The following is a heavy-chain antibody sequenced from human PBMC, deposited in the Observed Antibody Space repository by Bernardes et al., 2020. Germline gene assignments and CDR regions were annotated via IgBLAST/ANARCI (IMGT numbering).Heavy chain of an antibody. J-gene: IGHJ5*02. D-gene: IGHD2-2*01. V-gene: IGHV1-3*01. CDR2: INAGNGNT. Sequence: ASVKVSCKASGYTFTSYAMHWVRQAPGQRLEWMGWINAGNGNTKYSQKFQGRVTITRDTSASTAYMELSSLRSEDTAVYYCARGLGYCSSTSCFGFWFDPWGQGTLVTVSS. CDR3: ARGLGYCSSTSCFGFWFDP. CDR1: GYTFTSYA.